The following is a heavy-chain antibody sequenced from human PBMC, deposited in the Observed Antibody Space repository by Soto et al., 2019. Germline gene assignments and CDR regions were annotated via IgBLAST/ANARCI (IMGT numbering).Heavy chain of an antibody. D-gene: IGHD3-22*01. Sequence: EVQLVESGGGLVQPGGSLRLSCAASGFTFSSYWMHWVRQGPGKGLVWVSRINSDGTSTSYADSVKGRFTISRDNAKSTLYLQMNSLRAEDTDVYYCARVGYYYDYSGSRDAYFDNWGQGALVTVSS. J-gene: IGHJ4*02. CDR2: INSDGTST. V-gene: IGHV3-74*01. CDR1: GFTFSSYW. CDR3: ARVGYYYDYSGSRDAYFDN.